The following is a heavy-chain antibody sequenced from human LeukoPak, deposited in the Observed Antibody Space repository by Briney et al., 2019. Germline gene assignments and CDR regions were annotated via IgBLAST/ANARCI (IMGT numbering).Heavy chain of an antibody. Sequence: SETLSLTCTVSGGSINRGSYYWSWVRQPAGKGLEWIGRIYTSGSTNYNPSLKSRVTISVDTSKNQFSLKLSSVTAADTAVYYCAREVGAAAGNWFDPWGQGTLVTVSS. J-gene: IGHJ5*02. CDR1: GGSINRGSYY. V-gene: IGHV4-61*02. D-gene: IGHD6-13*01. CDR3: AREVGAAAGNWFDP. CDR2: IYTSGST.